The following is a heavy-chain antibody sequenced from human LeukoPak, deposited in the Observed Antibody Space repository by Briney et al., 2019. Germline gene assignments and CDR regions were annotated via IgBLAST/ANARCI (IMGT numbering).Heavy chain of an antibody. Sequence: SETLSLTCTVSGGSVSSGSYYWSWIRQPPGKGLEWVGYIYYSGKTNYNPSLKSRVTISVDTSKNQFSLKLSSVTAADTAAYYCARETYYYDSSGYSPDYWGQGTLVTVSS. V-gene: IGHV4-61*01. CDR1: GGSVSSGSYY. J-gene: IGHJ4*02. CDR2: IYYSGKT. CDR3: ARETYYYDSSGYSPDY. D-gene: IGHD3-22*01.